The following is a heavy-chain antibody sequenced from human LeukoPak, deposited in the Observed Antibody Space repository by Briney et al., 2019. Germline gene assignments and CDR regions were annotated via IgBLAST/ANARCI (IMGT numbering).Heavy chain of an antibody. CDR3: ARDDYGDLGFDY. J-gene: IGHJ4*02. Sequence: GGSLRLSCAASGFTFSSYWMHWVRQAPGKGLVWVSRINSDGSSTSYADSVKGRFTISRDNAKNSLYLQMNSLRAEDTAVYYCARDDYGDLGFDYWGQGTLVTVSS. CDR1: GFTFSSYW. CDR2: INSDGSST. V-gene: IGHV3-74*01. D-gene: IGHD4-17*01.